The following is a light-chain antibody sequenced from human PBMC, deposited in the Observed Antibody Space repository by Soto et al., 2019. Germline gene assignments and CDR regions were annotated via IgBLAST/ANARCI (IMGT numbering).Light chain of an antibody. J-gene: IGLJ3*02. CDR2: EVI. Sequence: QSALTQPASVSGSPGQSITISCTGTTSDVGGYNHVSWYQQHPGKAPKLMIYEVINRPSGVSNRFSGAKSGNTASLTISGLQAEDEADYYCNSYTSSSPFGVFGGGTKVTVL. CDR1: TSDVGGYNH. V-gene: IGLV2-14*01. CDR3: NSYTSSSPFGV.